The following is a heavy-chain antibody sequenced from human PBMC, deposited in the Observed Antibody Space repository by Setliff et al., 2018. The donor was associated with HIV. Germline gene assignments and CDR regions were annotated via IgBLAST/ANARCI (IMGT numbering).Heavy chain of an antibody. CDR3: ARAEGDAYNSLPYFDS. V-gene: IGHV4-59*01. D-gene: IGHD1-1*01. CDR2: VYSTGSI. CDR1: GGSMSRFY. J-gene: IGHJ4*02. Sequence: SETLSLTCTVSGGSMSRFYWTWIRQPPGKGLEWIGFVYSTGSINYSPSFRGRLTISLDTSENQFSLHLTSVTAADTAVYYCARAEGDAYNSLPYFDSRGPGALVTV.